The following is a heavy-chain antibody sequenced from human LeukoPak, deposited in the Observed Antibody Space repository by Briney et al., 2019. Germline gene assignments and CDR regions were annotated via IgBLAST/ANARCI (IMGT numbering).Heavy chain of an antibody. CDR2: ISGSGGST. Sequence: PGGSLRLSCAASGFTFSTYAMSWVRQAPGKGLEWVSTISGSGGSTFYADSVKGRFTISRDNSKSTLYLQMNSLRVDDTAVYYCAKDRRGISGSFYEFDYWGQGTLVSVSS. V-gene: IGHV3-23*01. CDR1: GFTFSTYA. CDR3: AKDRRGISGSFYEFDY. J-gene: IGHJ4*02. D-gene: IGHD6-19*01.